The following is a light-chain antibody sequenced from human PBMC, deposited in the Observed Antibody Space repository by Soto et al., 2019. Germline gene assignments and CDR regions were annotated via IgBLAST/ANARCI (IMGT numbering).Light chain of an antibody. V-gene: IGKV3-20*01. Sequence: EIVLTQSPGTLSLSPGQRATLSCRASQRISSAFLAWYQQKPGQAPRLLIYGTSTRASGIPDRFTGSGSGTDVTRPISRLEPEDFAVYYCQQYAQTPWTFGQGTKVE. CDR1: QRISSAF. J-gene: IGKJ1*01. CDR3: QQYAQTPWT. CDR2: GTS.